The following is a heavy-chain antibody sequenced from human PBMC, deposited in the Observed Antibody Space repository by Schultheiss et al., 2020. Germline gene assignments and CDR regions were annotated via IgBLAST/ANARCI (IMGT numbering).Heavy chain of an antibody. CDR2: IYTSGST. V-gene: IGHV4-61*02. J-gene: IGHJ6*02. Sequence: SETLSLTCTVSGGSISSGSYYWSWIRQPPGKELEWIGRIYTSGSTNYNPSLKSRVTISVDTSKNQFSLRLSSVTAADTAVYYCARDAILWFRELFPPTYYYYGMDVWGQGTTVTVSS. CDR1: GGSISSGSYY. CDR3: ARDAILWFRELFPPTYYYYGMDV. D-gene: IGHD3-10*01.